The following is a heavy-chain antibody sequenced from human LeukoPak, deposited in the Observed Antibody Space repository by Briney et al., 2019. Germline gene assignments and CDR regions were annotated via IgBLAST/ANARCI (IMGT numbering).Heavy chain of an antibody. J-gene: IGHJ4*02. CDR2: IYTSGST. CDR3: ARHDMSGWYLGNIDY. CDR1: GGSISSYY. Sequence: PSETLSLTCTVSGGSISSYYWSWIRQPAGKGLEWIGRIYTSGSTNYNPSLKSRVTMSVDTSRNQFSLKLSSVTAADTAVYYCARHDMSGWYLGNIDYWGQGTLVTVSS. D-gene: IGHD6-19*01. V-gene: IGHV4-4*07.